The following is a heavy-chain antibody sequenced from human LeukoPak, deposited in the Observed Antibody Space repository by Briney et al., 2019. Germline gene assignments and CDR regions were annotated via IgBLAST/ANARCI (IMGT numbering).Heavy chain of an antibody. CDR3: ARVNINNWHSCDY. J-gene: IGHJ4*02. CDR1: GGSISSNNW. Sequence: SQTLSLTCTVSGGSISSNNWWGWVRQPPGKGLEWIGEIYHSGSPNYNPSLKSRVTISVDKSRNHFSLNLSSVTAADTAAYYCARVNINNWHSCDYWGQGTLVTVSS. CDR2: IYHSGSP. D-gene: IGHD1-1*01. V-gene: IGHV4-4*02.